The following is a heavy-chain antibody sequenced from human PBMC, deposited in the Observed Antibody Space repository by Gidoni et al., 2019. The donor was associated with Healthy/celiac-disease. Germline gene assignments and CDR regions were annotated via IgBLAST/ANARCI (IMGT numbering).Heavy chain of an antibody. D-gene: IGHD3-3*01. Sequence: EVQLLESGGGFVQPVGSLRPSCAGSGFTFSRYAMSWVRQAPVRGLECISDISVSGGSTDYADAVMGRFTISRDNSKNTLYLQMNSLRAEDTAVYYCAKYNSAVIMFSYFYYYGMDVWGQGTTVTVSS. J-gene: IGHJ6*02. CDR3: AKYNSAVIMFSYFYYYGMDV. CDR2: ISVSGGST. CDR1: GFTFSRYA. V-gene: IGHV3-23*01.